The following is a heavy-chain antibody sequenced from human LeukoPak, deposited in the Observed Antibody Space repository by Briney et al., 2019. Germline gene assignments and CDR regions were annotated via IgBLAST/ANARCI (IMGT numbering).Heavy chain of an antibody. CDR3: AIAIVTGAAY. CDR2: IYYSGST. Sequence: PSETLSLTCTVSDDSISSYYWSWIRQPPGKGLEWIGYIYYSGSTNYNPSLKSRVTMSMDTSKNQFSLKLSSVTAADTAMYYCAIAIVTGAAYWGQGTLVTVSS. V-gene: IGHV4-59*12. D-gene: IGHD7-27*01. J-gene: IGHJ4*02. CDR1: DDSISSYY.